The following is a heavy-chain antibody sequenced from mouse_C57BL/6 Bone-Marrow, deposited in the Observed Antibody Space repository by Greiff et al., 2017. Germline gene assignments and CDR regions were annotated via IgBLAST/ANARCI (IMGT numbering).Heavy chain of an antibody. J-gene: IGHJ1*03. CDR3: ARKGYVDV. V-gene: IGHV1-19*01. Sequence: EVQLQQSGPVLVKPGASVKMSCKASGYTFTDYYMNWVKQSHGKSLEWIGVINPYNGGTSYNQKFKGKTTLTVDTSSSTAYMELNSLTSEDSSVYYCARKGYVDVWGTGTTVTVSA. CDR2: INPYNGGT. CDR1: GYTFTDYY.